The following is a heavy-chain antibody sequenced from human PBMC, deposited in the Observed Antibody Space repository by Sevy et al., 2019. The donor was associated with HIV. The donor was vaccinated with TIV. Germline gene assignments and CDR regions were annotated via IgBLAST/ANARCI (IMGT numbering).Heavy chain of an antibody. J-gene: IGHJ5*01. CDR3: ARVWNSDYYDSSGPNWFNS. D-gene: IGHD3-22*01. Sequence: ASVKVSCKASGYTFTGYSMHWVRQAPGQGLEWMGWINPNSGDTNYAQKFQGRVTMTRDTSISTAYMELSRLRSDDTAVYYCARVWNSDYYDSSGPNWFNSWGQGTLVTVSS. CDR2: INPNSGDT. V-gene: IGHV1-2*02. CDR1: GYTFTGYS.